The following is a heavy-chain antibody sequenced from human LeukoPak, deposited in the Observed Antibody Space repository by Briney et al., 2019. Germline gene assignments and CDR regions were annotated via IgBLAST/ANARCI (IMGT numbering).Heavy chain of an antibody. CDR2: INTDGSST. V-gene: IGHV3-74*01. CDR1: GFTFSSYW. CDR3: ARDSELAAAGTGFDP. J-gene: IGHJ5*02. D-gene: IGHD6-13*01. Sequence: GGSLRLSCAASGFTFSSYWMHWVRQAPGKGPVWVSRINTDGSSTSYADSVKGRFSISRDNAKNTLYLQMNSLRAEDTAVYYCARDSELAAAGTGFDPWGQGTLVTVSS.